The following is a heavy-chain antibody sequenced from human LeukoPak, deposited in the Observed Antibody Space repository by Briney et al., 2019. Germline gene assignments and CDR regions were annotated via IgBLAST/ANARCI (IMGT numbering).Heavy chain of an antibody. Sequence: GGSLRLSCAASGFTFSSNYMSWVRQAPGKGLEWVSVIYSGGSTYYADSVKGRFTISRDNSKNTLYLQINSLRAEDTAVYYCARDPGPDYYGSSNYFDYWGQGTLVTVSS. CDR2: IYSGGST. CDR3: ARDPGPDYYGSSNYFDY. CDR1: GFTFSSNY. D-gene: IGHD3-10*01. J-gene: IGHJ4*02. V-gene: IGHV3-53*01.